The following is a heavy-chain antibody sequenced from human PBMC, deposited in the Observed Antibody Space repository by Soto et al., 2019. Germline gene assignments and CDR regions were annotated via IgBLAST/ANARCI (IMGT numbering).Heavy chain of an antibody. Sequence: ASVKVSCKASGYTFTSYGISWVRQAPGQGLEWMGWISAYNGNTNYAQKLQGRVTMTTDTSTSTAYMELRSLRSDDTAVYYCARDFWPYNWNPFDYWGQGTLVTVSS. CDR1: GYTFTSYG. CDR2: ISAYNGNT. CDR3: ARDFWPYNWNPFDY. V-gene: IGHV1-18*01. D-gene: IGHD1-20*01. J-gene: IGHJ4*02.